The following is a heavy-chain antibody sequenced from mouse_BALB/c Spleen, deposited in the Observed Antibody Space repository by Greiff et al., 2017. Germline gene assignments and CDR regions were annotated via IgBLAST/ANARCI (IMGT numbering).Heavy chain of an antibody. CDR1: GYTFSSYW. D-gene: IGHD3-1*01. CDR3: ARRGGSSGACAY. Sequence: QVQLKESEAELVQPGASVKISCTATGYTFSSYWMQWVKQRPGHGLEWIGEILPGSGSTNYNEKFKGKATFTADTSSNTAYMQLSSLTSEDSAVYYCARRGGSSGACAYWGQGTLVTVSA. V-gene: IGHV1-9*01. J-gene: IGHJ3*01. CDR2: ILPGSGST.